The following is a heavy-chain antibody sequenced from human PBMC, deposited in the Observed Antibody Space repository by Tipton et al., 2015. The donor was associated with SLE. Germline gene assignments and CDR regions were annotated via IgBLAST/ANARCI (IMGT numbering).Heavy chain of an antibody. V-gene: IGHV1-18*01. D-gene: IGHD3-16*01. Sequence: QLVQSGPEVKKPGASVKVSCKASGYTFTSYGISWVRQAPGQGLEWMGWISAYNGNTNYAQKLQGRVIMTTDTSTSTAYMELRSLRSDDTAVYYCARESSGGRDYYYYYGMDVWGQGTTVTVSS. J-gene: IGHJ6*02. CDR1: GYTFTSYG. CDR3: ARESSGGRDYYYYYGMDV. CDR2: ISAYNGNT.